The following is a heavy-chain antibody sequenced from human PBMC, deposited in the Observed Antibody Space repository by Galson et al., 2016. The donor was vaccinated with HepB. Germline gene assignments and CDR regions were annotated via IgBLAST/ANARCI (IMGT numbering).Heavy chain of an antibody. CDR1: GLTFSSYA. CDR2: ISGTATTT. V-gene: IGHV3-23*01. Sequence: SLRLSCAASGLTFSSYAMTWVRQAPGKGLEWVSAISGTATTTYYADSVRGRFAISRDNSKNTLYLQMNSLRGEDSGIYYCANPSYRSTSRDFDPWGQGTLVTVSS. CDR3: ANPSYRSTSRDFDP. J-gene: IGHJ5*02. D-gene: IGHD6-6*01.